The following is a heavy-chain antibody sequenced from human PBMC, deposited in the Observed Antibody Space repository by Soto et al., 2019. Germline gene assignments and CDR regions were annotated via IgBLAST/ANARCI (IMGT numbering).Heavy chain of an antibody. J-gene: IGHJ5*02. CDR2: IYYSGST. Sequence: SETLSLTCTVSGGSISSYYWSWIRQPPGKGLEWIGYIYYSGSTNYNPSLKSRVTISVDTSKNQFSLKLSSVTTADTAVYYCARDVLRGGVPWFDPWGQGTLVTISS. D-gene: IGHD3-16*01. CDR3: ARDVLRGGVPWFDP. V-gene: IGHV4-59*01. CDR1: GGSISSYY.